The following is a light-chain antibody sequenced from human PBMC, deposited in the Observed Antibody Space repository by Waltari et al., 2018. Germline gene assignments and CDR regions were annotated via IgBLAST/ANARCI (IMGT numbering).Light chain of an antibody. CDR2: AVS. CDR1: SSDVGGSDY. J-gene: IGLJ2*01. Sequence: QSALTQPASVSGSPGQSITISCSGTSSDVGGSDYVSWYQQHPGKAPKLMIYAVSQRPSVVSNRFSGSKSRNTASLTISVLQAEDEANYYCNSYTSSSTLVIFGGGTKVTVL. V-gene: IGLV2-14*03. CDR3: NSYTSSSTLVI.